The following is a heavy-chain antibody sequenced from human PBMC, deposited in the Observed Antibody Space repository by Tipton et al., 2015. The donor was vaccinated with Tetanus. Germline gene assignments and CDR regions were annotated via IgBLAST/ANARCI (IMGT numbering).Heavy chain of an antibody. CDR2: INPSGGA. V-gene: IGHV4-61*01. CDR1: GGSVNSGTYY. Sequence: TLSLTCSVSGGSVNSGTYYWSWIRQPPGEGLEWNGEINPSGGASYNPSLKSRVTISVDTSKHQFSLKLTSVTAADTAVYYCARPVNQWLVPVDSGCQGTLVTVSS. J-gene: IGHJ4*02. D-gene: IGHD6-19*01. CDR3: ARPVNQWLVPVDS.